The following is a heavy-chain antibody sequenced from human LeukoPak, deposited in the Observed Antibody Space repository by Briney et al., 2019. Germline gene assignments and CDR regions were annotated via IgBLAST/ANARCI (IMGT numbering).Heavy chain of an antibody. Sequence: SETLSLTCAVYGGSFSGYYWSWIRQPPGKGLEWIGEINHSGSTNYNPSLKSRVTISVDTSKNQFSLKLSSVTAADTAVYYCARDQRARILGDPGDYWGQGTLVTVSS. CDR3: ARDQRARILGDPGDY. CDR2: INHSGST. D-gene: IGHD3-16*01. J-gene: IGHJ4*02. CDR1: GGSFSGYY. V-gene: IGHV4-34*01.